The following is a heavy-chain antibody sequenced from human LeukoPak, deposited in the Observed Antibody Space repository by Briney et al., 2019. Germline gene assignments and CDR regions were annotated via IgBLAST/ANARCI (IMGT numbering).Heavy chain of an antibody. CDR3: AREFDY. CDR2: IYSGGST. V-gene: IGHV3-66*02. J-gene: IGHJ4*02. CDR1: GFTVSSNY. Sequence: PGGSLTLSCAASGFTVSSNYMSWVRQAPGKGLEWVSVIYSGGSTYYADSVEGRFTISRDNSKNTLYLQMNSLRAEDTAVYYCAREFDYWGQGTLVTVSS.